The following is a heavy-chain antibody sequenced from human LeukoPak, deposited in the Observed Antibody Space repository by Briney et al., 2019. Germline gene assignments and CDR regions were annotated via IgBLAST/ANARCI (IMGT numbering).Heavy chain of an antibody. Sequence: GGPWGLSGAASEFTFDNYDMSWVRQAPGKGLEWVSAIGGSGRSTYYADPVKGRFTISRDNSKNTLYLQMNSLRGEDTAVYSCARGQRRHIDMAPSFDYWGQGTLVTVSS. D-gene: IGHD5-24*01. CDR2: IGGSGRST. CDR1: EFTFDNYD. V-gene: IGHV3-23*01. J-gene: IGHJ4*02. CDR3: ARGQRRHIDMAPSFDY.